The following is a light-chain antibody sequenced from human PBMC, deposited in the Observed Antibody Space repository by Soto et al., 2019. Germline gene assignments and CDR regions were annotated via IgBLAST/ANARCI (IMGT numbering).Light chain of an antibody. CDR3: QQSYSTPRT. Sequence: DIQLTQSPSSLSASVGDRVTITCRASQSISGYLNWYQQKPGKAPKLLIYAASSLQSGVPSRLSGSGSGTDFTLTISSLKPEDFETYYCQQSYSTPRTFGGGTKVDIK. J-gene: IGKJ4*01. V-gene: IGKV1-39*01. CDR1: QSISGY. CDR2: AAS.